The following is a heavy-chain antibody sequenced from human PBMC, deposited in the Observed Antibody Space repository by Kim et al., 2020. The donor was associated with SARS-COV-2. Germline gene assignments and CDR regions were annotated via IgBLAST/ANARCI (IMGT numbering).Heavy chain of an antibody. V-gene: IGHV3-30*04. CDR1: GFTFSSYA. CDR3: ARRLYFHGGVYYPFDF. D-gene: IGHD3-22*01. J-gene: IGHJ4*02. CDR2: ISYDGSQK. Sequence: GGSLRLSCAASGFTFSSYAMYWVRQAPGKGLEWVACISYDGSQKYYADSVKGRFTMSRDRSKNTMYVQMDSLRPDDTAFYFCARRLYFHGGVYYPFDFWGQGTLVTVSS.